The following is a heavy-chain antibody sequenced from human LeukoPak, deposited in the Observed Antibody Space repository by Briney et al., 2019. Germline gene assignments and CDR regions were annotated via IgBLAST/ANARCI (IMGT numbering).Heavy chain of an antibody. CDR1: GFTFSSYW. V-gene: IGHV3-7*03. Sequence: GGSLRLSCAASGFTFSSYWMSWVRQAPGKGLEWVANIKQDGSEKYYVDSVKGRFTISRDNAKNSLYLQMNSLRAEDTAVYYCTRGGLYCSGGSCLNWFDPWGQGTLVTVSS. CDR3: TRGGLYCSGGSCLNWFDP. CDR2: IKQDGSEK. D-gene: IGHD2-15*01. J-gene: IGHJ5*02.